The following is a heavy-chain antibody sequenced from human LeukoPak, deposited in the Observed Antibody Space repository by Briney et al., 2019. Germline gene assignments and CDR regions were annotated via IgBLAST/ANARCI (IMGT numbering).Heavy chain of an antibody. D-gene: IGHD2-2*01. V-gene: IGHV1-69*13. J-gene: IGHJ5*02. CDR3: ARDRKDCSSTSCFNWFDP. CDR2: IIPIFGTA. CDR1: GGTFSSYA. Sequence: GASVKVSCKASGGTFSSYAISWVRQAPGQGLEWMGGIIPIFGTANYAQKFQGRVTITADESTSTAYMELSSLRSEDTAVYYCARDRKDCSSTSCFNWFDPWGQGTLVTVSS.